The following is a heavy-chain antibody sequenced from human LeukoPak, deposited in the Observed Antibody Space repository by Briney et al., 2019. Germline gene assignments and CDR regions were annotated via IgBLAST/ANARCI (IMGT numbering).Heavy chain of an antibody. CDR3: AKAGMTRFDY. CDR2: FSGSGGST. D-gene: IGHD1-20*01. Sequence: GGSLRLSCAASGFSFIKYSMTWVRQAPGKGLEWVSGFSGSGGSTYYADSVKGRFTISRDNSKNTLYLQMNSLRVEDTAVYYCAKAGMTRFDYWGQGIMVTVSS. V-gene: IGHV3-23*01. J-gene: IGHJ4*02. CDR1: GFSFIKYS.